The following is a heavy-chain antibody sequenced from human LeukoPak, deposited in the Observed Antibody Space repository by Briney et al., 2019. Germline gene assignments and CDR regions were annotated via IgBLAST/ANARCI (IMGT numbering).Heavy chain of an antibody. CDR2: IYYSGST. CDR1: GGSISSYY. J-gene: IGHJ5*02. Sequence: SETLSLTCTVSGGSISSYYWSWIRQPPGKGLEWIGYIYYSGSTNYNPSLKGRVTISVDTSKNQFSLKLSSVTAADTAVYYCARDRSPLSENWFDPWGQGTLVTVSS. V-gene: IGHV4-59*01. D-gene: IGHD1-14*01. CDR3: ARDRSPLSENWFDP.